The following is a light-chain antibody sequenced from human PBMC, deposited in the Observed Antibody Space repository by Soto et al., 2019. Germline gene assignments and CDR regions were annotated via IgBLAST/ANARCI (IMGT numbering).Light chain of an antibody. J-gene: IGLJ3*02. CDR3: SSYSSVTTLWV. Sequence: QSALTQPASVSASPGQSITISCSGTSSDIGSFNLVSWYQHHPGKAPKLMIYEVTKRPSGISDRFSGYKSGNTASLTVSGLQAEDEADYYGSSYSSVTTLWVFGGGTKLTVL. V-gene: IGLV2-14*02. CDR1: SSDIGSFNL. CDR2: EVT.